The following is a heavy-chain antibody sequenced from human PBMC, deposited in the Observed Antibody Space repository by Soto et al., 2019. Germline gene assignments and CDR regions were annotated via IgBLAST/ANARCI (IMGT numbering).Heavy chain of an antibody. V-gene: IGHV1-69*01. J-gene: IGHJ6*02. CDR1: GGTFSNYV. CDR2: IIPLFVPT. Sequence: QVQLVQSGTEVKKPGSSAKVSCKASGGTFSNYVISWVRQAPGQGLEWMGGIIPLFVPTDYAKKCQGRIAITAEESTTTVYMALSRLIFEDTAVYFCAIDVGSGALYVVWCQWTTVIVSS. CDR3: AIDVGSGALYVV. D-gene: IGHD2-8*01.